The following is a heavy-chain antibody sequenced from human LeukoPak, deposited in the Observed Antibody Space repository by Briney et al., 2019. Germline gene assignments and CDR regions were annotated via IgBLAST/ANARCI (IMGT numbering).Heavy chain of an antibody. J-gene: IGHJ4*02. CDR1: GFTFSTYW. CDR2: INQDGTER. D-gene: IGHD5-12*01. V-gene: IGHV3-7*01. CDR3: ARVPGGYDWNADY. Sequence: GGSLRLSCAASGFTFSTYWMTWVRQAPGKGLEWVANINQDGTERYSVDSVKGRFTISRDNAKNSLYLQMNSLRAEDTAVYYCARVPGGYDWNADYWGQGTLVTVSS.